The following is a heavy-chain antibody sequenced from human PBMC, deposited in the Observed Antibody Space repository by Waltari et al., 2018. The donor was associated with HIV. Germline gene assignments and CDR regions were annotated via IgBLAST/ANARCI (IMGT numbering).Heavy chain of an antibody. Sequence: QVHLVQSGAEVKMPGASVRVSCKTSGYIFTNYGVSWVRQAPGQGLEWLGWISGYNANTNYAQRLQGRVTLTTDTSTSTADMELRSLRSDDTAVYYCARGLGGSYYYGVDVWGQGTTVTVS. CDR1: GYIFTNYG. CDR3: ARGLGGSYYYGVDV. J-gene: IGHJ6*02. V-gene: IGHV1-18*01. CDR2: ISGYNANT.